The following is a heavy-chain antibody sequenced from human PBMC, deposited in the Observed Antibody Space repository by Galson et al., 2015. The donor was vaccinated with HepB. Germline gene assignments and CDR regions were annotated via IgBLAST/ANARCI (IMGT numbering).Heavy chain of an antibody. V-gene: IGHV3-49*03. CDR2: IRSKAYGGTT. Sequence: SLRLSCAASGFTFGDYAMSWFRQASGKGLEWVGFIRSKAYGGTTEYAASVKGRFTISRDDSKSIAYLQMNSLKTEDTAVYYCHSSSWKDYYYYGMDVWGQGTTVTVSS. J-gene: IGHJ6*02. D-gene: IGHD6-13*01. CDR3: HSSSWKDYYYYGMDV. CDR1: GFTFGDYA.